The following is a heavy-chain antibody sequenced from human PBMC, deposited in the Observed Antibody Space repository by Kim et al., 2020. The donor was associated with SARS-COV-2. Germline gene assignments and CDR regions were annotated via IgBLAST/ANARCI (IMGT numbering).Heavy chain of an antibody. CDR2: ISSSGSTI. CDR3: AREVGDGYNSAWYFDL. D-gene: IGHD5-12*01. CDR1: GFTFSSYE. Sequence: GGSLRLSCAASGFTFSSYEMNWVRQAPGKGLEWVSYISSSGSTIYYADSVKGRFTISRDNAKNSLYLQMNSLRAEDTAVYYCAREVGDGYNSAWYFDLWGRGTLVTVSS. J-gene: IGHJ2*01. V-gene: IGHV3-48*03.